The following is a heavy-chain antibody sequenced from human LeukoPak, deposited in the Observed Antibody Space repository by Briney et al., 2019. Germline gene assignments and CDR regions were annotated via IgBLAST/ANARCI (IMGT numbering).Heavy chain of an antibody. J-gene: IGHJ4*02. CDR3: ALHQFPRDTALPHFHY. D-gene: IGHD5-18*01. V-gene: IGHV4-59*08. CDR2: IYYSGST. Sequence: PETLSLTCTDSGGSISRYYWSWIRQPPGKGLEWVGHIYYSGSTNYNPSLKSRGTISLDTTTNQFSLKLSSATAADTPVYYSALHQFPRDTALPHFHYWGQGTLVSVSS. CDR1: GGSISRYY.